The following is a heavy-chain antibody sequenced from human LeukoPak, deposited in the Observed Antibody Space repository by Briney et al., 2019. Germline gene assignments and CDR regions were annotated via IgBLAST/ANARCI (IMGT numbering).Heavy chain of an antibody. Sequence: GGSLRLSCAASGFTVSSNYMSWVRPAPGKGLEWVSVIYSGGSTYYADSVKGRFTISRDNSKNTLYLQMNSLRAEDTAVYYCARDGYSYGYFDYWGQGTLVTVSS. J-gene: IGHJ4*02. D-gene: IGHD5-18*01. CDR2: IYSGGST. CDR3: ARDGYSYGYFDY. CDR1: GFTVSSNY. V-gene: IGHV3-66*02.